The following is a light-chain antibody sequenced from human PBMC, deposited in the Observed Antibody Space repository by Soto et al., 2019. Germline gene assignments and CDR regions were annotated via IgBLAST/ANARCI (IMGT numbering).Light chain of an antibody. CDR1: QSVRTNY. J-gene: IGKJ4*01. Sequence: EIVLTQSPDTVSLSPGERATLSCRASQSVRTNYLAWYQQKPGQTPRLLIYGASSSATGIPDRFSGSVSGTDFTLTVCRLQPEDFAVYYCQQYGSSPRLTFGGGTKVEIK. V-gene: IGKV3-20*01. CDR2: GAS. CDR3: QQYGSSPRLT.